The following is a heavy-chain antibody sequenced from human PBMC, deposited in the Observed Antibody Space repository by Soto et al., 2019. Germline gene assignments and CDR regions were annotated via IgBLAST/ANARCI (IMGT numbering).Heavy chain of an antibody. CDR3: ARVPDSSGHNYSFDY. J-gene: IGHJ4*02. Sequence: QVQLVQSGAEVKKPGSSVKVSCKASGGTFSSYAISWVRQAPGQGLEWMGGIIPIFGTANYAQKFQGRVTIXXEXSXXTAYMELSSLRAEDTAVYYCARVPDSSGHNYSFDYWGQGTLVTVSS. CDR1: GGTFSSYA. CDR2: IIPIFGTA. D-gene: IGHD3-22*01. V-gene: IGHV1-69*12.